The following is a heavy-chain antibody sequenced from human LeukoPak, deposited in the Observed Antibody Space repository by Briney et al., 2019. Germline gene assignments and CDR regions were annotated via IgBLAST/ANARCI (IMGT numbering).Heavy chain of an antibody. CDR3: ARALAPYCSSTSCSGHYYGMDV. J-gene: IGHJ6*02. CDR2: ISGSGGST. Sequence: GGSLRLSCAASGFTFSSYAMSWVRQAPGKGLEWVSAISGSGGSTYYADSVKGRFTISRDNSKNTLYLQMNSLRAEDTAVYYCARALAPYCSSTSCSGHYYGMDVWGQGTTVTVSS. CDR1: GFTFSSYA. D-gene: IGHD2-2*01. V-gene: IGHV3-23*01.